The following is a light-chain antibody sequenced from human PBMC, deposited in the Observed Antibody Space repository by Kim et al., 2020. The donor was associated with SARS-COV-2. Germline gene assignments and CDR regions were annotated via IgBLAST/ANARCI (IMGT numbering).Light chain of an antibody. V-gene: IGLV1-44*01. CDR3: AAWDDSLNGTV. J-gene: IGLJ1*01. Sequence: QSVLTQPPSASGTPGQRVTISCSGISSNIGSNTVNWYQQLPGTAPKLLIYSNNQRPSGVPDRFSGSKSGTSASLAISGLQSEDEADYYCAAWDDSLNGTVFGTGTKVTFL. CDR2: SNN. CDR1: SSNIGSNT.